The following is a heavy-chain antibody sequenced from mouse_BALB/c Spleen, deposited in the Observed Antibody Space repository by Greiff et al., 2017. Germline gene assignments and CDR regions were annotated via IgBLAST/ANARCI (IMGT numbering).Heavy chain of an antibody. CDR2: ISYSGST. J-gene: IGHJ4*01. V-gene: IGHV3-2*02. Sequence: EVQLQESGPGLVKPSQSLSLTCTVTGYSITSDYAWNWIRQFPGNKLEWMGYISYSGSTSYNPSLKSRISITRDTSKNQFFLQLNSVTTEDTATYYCANYYRYDDAMDYWGQGTSVTVSS. CDR1: GYSITSDYA. D-gene: IGHD2-14*01. CDR3: ANYYRYDDAMDY.